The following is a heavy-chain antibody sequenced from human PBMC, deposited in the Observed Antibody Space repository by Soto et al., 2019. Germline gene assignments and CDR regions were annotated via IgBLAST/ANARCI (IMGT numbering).Heavy chain of an antibody. J-gene: IGHJ4*02. D-gene: IGHD2-2*01. CDR3: ARDQEYLEGNY. V-gene: IGHV3-33*01. CDR1: GFTFSSYG. CDR2: IWYDGSNK. Sequence: QPGGSLRLSCAASGFTFSSYGMHWVRQAPGKGLEWVAVIWYDGSNKYYADSVKGRFTISRDNSKNTLYLQMNSLRAEDTAVYHCARDQEYLEGNYWGQGTLVTVSS.